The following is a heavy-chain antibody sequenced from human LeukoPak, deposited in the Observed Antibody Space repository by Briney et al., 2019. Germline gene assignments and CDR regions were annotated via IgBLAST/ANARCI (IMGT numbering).Heavy chain of an antibody. CDR3: ARGRPLDP. Sequence: SETLSLTCTVSGGSISSSSYYWGWIRQPPGKGLEWIGEINHSGSTNYNPSLKSRVTISVDTSKNQFSLKLSSVTAADTAVYYCARGRPLDPWGQGTLVTVSS. V-gene: IGHV4-39*07. CDR1: GGSISSSSYY. J-gene: IGHJ5*02. CDR2: INHSGST.